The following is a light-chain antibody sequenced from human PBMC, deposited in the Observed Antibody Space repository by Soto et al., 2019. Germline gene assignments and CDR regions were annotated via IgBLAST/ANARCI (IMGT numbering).Light chain of an antibody. CDR1: QSISSW. J-gene: IGKJ2*01. CDR2: DAS. CDR3: QQYNSYPAYT. V-gene: IGKV1-5*01. Sequence: DIQMTQSPSTLSASVGDRVTITCRASQSISSWLAWYQQKPGKAPKLLIYDASSLESGVPSRFSGSGSGTEFTLTISSLQPDDFATYYCQQYNSYPAYTFGQGTQLEIK.